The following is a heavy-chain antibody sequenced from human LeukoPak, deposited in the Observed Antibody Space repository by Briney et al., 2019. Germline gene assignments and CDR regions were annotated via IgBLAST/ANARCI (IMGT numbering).Heavy chain of an antibody. CDR2: IRYDGSNK. Sequence: GGSLRLSCAASGFTFSSYGMHWVRQAPGKGLEWVAFIRYDGSNKYYADSVKGRFTISRDNSKNTLHLQMNSLRAEDTAVYYCAKVGVVVPAAIVNWFDPWGQGTLVTVSS. J-gene: IGHJ5*02. D-gene: IGHD2-2*01. CDR3: AKVGVVVPAAIVNWFDP. V-gene: IGHV3-30*02. CDR1: GFTFSSYG.